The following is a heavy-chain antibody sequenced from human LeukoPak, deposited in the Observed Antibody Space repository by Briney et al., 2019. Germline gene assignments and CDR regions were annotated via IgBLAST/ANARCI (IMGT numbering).Heavy chain of an antibody. V-gene: IGHV1-46*01. CDR3: ARDPGYSSPRGDY. CDR2: INPSGGGT. CDR1: GYTFTRDY. Sequence: ASVKVSCKASGYTFTRDYMHWVRQAPGQGLEWMGVINPSGGGTKYAQKFQGRVTMTRDTSISTAYMELSRLRSDDTAVYYCARDPGYSSPRGDYWGQGTLVTVSS. D-gene: IGHD5-18*01. J-gene: IGHJ4*02.